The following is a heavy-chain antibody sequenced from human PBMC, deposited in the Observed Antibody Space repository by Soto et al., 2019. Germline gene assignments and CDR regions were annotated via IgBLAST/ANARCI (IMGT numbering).Heavy chain of an antibody. CDR2: INSDGSST. V-gene: IGHV3-74*01. D-gene: IGHD5-12*01. CDR3: ASLYSGYDTLQADAFDI. J-gene: IGHJ3*02. CDR1: GFTFSSYW. Sequence: LRLSCAASGFTFSSYWMHWVRQAPGKGLVWVSRINSDGSSTSYAGSVKGRFTISRDNAKNTLYLQMNSLRAEDTAVYYCASLYSGYDTLQADAFDIWGQGTMVTVSS.